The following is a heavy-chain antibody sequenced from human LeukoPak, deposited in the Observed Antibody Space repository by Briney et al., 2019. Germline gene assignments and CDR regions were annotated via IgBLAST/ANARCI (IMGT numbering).Heavy chain of an antibody. CDR1: GFTFSSYE. CDR3: ARETTVTTIIHYYYMDV. V-gene: IGHV3-48*03. Sequence: PGGSLRLSCAASGFTFSSYEMNWVRQAPGKGLEWVSYISSSGSTIYYADSVKGRFTISRDNAKNSLYLQMNSLRAEDTAVYYCARETTVTTIIHYYYMDVWGKGTTVTISS. D-gene: IGHD4-17*01. CDR2: ISSSGSTI. J-gene: IGHJ6*03.